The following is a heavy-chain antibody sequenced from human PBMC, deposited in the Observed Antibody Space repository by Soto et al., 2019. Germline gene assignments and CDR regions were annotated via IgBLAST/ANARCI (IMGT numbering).Heavy chain of an antibody. V-gene: IGHV4-39*01. Sequence: SETLSLTWTVSGGSISSIIYYWGWIRQPPGKGLEWIGNVYYGGSTYYNPSLKSRVTISVETSKSQFSLKLSSFTAADTAVYYCAGGDYYHSSGYYLYYYTMDVWGQGTTVTVSS. CDR1: GGSISSIIYY. CDR3: AGGDYYHSSGYYLYYYTMDV. CDR2: VYYGGST. J-gene: IGHJ6*02. D-gene: IGHD3-22*01.